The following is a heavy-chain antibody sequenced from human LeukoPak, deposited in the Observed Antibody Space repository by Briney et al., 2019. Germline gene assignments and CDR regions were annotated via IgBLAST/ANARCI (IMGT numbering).Heavy chain of an antibody. CDR3: ARDLSMLSLDY. Sequence: QPGGSLRLSCAASGFTFSSYAMQWVRQAPGKGLEWVAVISYDGSNKYYADSVKGRFTISRDNSKNTLYLQMNSLRAEDTAVYYCARDLSMLSLDYWGQGTLVTVSS. D-gene: IGHD2-8*01. CDR2: ISYDGSNK. CDR1: GFTFSSYA. J-gene: IGHJ4*02. V-gene: IGHV3-30*01.